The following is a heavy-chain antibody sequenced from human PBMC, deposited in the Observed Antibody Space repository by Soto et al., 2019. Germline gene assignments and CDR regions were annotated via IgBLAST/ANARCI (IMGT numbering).Heavy chain of an antibody. D-gene: IGHD4-17*01. CDR2: INHSGST. CDR1: GGSFSGYY. J-gene: IGHJ4*02. V-gene: IGHV4-34*01. CDR3: ARGRLRSYFDY. Sequence: PSETLSLTCAVYGGSFSGYYWSWIRQPPGKGLEWIGEINHSGSTNYNPSLKSRVTISVDTPKNQFSLKLSSVTAADTAVYYCARGRLRSYFDYWGQGTLVTVSS.